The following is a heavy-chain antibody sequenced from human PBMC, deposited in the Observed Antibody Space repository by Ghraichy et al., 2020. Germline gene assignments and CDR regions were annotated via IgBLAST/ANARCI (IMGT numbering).Heavy chain of an antibody. Sequence: GGSLRLSCAASGFTFSSYWMHWVRQAPGKGLVWVSRINTDGRSTTYADSVKGRFTISRDNAKNTLFLQMNSLRAEDTAVYYCVRTFYNSPDNWGQGTLVTVSS. D-gene: IGHD3-10*01. CDR3: VRTFYNSPDN. CDR2: INTDGRST. V-gene: IGHV3-74*01. CDR1: GFTFSSYW. J-gene: IGHJ4*02.